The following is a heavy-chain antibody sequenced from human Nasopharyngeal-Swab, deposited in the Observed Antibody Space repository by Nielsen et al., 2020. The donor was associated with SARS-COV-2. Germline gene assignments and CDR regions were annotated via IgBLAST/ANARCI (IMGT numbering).Heavy chain of an antibody. D-gene: IGHD5-12*01. CDR3: ARGGYRDYDYAY. Sequence: RQAPGKGLEWVAVIWYDGSNKYYADSVKGRFTISRDNAKNSLFLQMNSLRADDTAVYYCARGGYRDYDYAYWGQGTLVTVSS. CDR2: IWYDGSNK. V-gene: IGHV3-33*01. J-gene: IGHJ4*02.